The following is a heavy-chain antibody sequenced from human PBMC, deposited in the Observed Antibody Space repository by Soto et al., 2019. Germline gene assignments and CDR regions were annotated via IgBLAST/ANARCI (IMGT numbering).Heavy chain of an antibody. J-gene: IGHJ3*02. CDR1: GFSLSTSGVG. CDR3: AHSLDYDSSGYWGDAFDI. Sequence: QITLKESGPTLVKPTQTLTLTCTFSGFSLSTSGVGVGWIRQPPGKALEWLALIYWDDDKRYSPSLKSRLTITKDTSKNQVVLTMTNMDPVDTATYYCAHSLDYDSSGYWGDAFDIWGQGTMVTVSS. CDR2: IYWDDDK. D-gene: IGHD3-22*01. V-gene: IGHV2-5*02.